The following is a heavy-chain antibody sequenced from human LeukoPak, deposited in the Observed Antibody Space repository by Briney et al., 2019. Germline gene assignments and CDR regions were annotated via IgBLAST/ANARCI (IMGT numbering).Heavy chain of an antibody. Sequence: GGSLRLSCSGSGYSFTSYWISWVRQMPGKGLEWMGRIDPSDSYTNYSPSFQGHVTISADKSISTAYLQWSSLKASDTAMYYCARRYRSSWYAADYWGQGTLVTVSS. V-gene: IGHV5-10-1*01. D-gene: IGHD6-13*01. CDR1: GYSFTSYW. CDR2: IDPSDSYT. CDR3: ARRYRSSWYAADY. J-gene: IGHJ4*02.